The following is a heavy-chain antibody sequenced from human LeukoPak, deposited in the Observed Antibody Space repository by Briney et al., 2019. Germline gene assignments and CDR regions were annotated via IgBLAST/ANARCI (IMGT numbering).Heavy chain of an antibody. V-gene: IGHV3-74*01. CDR2: INSDGINT. CDR3: AKYYNSGWANAFDI. Sequence: AGPCLSLFWAASGFTFSNYWMHSARQDPGRWLVWVSRINSDGINTSYADSVKGRFTISTDNAKNTLNLQMNSLRAEDTAVYYCAKYYNSGWANAFDIWGQGTMVTVSS. J-gene: IGHJ3*02. CDR1: GFTFSNYW. D-gene: IGHD6-19*01.